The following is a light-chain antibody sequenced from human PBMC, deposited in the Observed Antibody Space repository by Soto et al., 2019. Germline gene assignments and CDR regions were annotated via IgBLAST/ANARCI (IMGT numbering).Light chain of an antibody. J-gene: IGLJ3*02. CDR2: VNSDGSH. CDR1: SGHSSYA. V-gene: IGLV4-69*02. Sequence: QLVLTQSPSASASLGASVKLTCTLSSGHSSYAIAWHQQQPERGPRYLMKVNSDGSHSKGDGIPDRFSGSSSGAERYLTISRLQSEDEADYYCQTWDTGIQVFGGGTKLTVL. CDR3: QTWDTGIQV.